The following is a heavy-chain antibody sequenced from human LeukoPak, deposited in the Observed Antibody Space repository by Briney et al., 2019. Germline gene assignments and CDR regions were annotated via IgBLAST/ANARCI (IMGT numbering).Heavy chain of an antibody. CDR1: GYIFNDYD. V-gene: IGHV1-8*01. CDR2: MNPNSGNT. Sequence: ASVKVSCKASGYIFNDYDINWVRQAAGQGLEWMGWMNPNSGNTGYAQKFQGRITMTRDTSITTAYMELSGLMPEDTAVYYCAREPTRGRAGDNSFDIWGRGTMVTVSS. CDR3: AREPTRGRAGDNSFDI. D-gene: IGHD7-27*01. J-gene: IGHJ3*02.